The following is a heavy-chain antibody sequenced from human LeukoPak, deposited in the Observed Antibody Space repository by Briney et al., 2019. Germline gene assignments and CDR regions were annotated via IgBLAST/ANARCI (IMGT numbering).Heavy chain of an antibody. J-gene: IGHJ3*02. CDR3: ARGLSYVDAFDI. CDR2: IYSGGST. V-gene: IGHV3-53*05. CDR1: GFTVSSNY. D-gene: IGHD3-16*02. Sequence: GGSLRLSCAASGFTVSSNYMSWVRQAPGKGLEWVSVIYSGGSTYYADSVKGRFTISRDNSKNTLYLQMGSLRAEDMAVYYCARGLSYVDAFDIWGQGTMVTVSS.